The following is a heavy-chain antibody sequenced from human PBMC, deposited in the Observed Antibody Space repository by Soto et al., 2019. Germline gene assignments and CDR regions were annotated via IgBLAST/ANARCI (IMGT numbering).Heavy chain of an antibody. V-gene: IGHV1-2*02. CDR1: GYHFTGYY. D-gene: IGHD6-6*01. CDR3: ARGGTGFSKWYSSSPGYCDY. CDR2: INPNSGGT. Sequence: ASVKVACKASGYHFTGYYMHWLRQAPGQGLEWMGWINPNSGGTNYAQKFQGRVAMTRDTSISTAYMELSRLRSDDTAVYYCARGGTGFSKWYSSSPGYCDYWGQGTLVTVSS. J-gene: IGHJ4*02.